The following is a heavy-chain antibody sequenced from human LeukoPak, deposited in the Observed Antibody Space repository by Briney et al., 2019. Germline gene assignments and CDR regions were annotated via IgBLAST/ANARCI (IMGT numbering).Heavy chain of an antibody. CDR1: GYTFTSYG. CDR2: VSAYNGNT. CDR3: ARVLTMVRGAFNWFDP. V-gene: IGHV1-18*01. Sequence: GASVKVSCKGSGYTFTSYGISWVRQAPGQGVEWMGWVSAYNGNTNYAQKLQGRVTMTTDTSTSTAYMELRSLRSDDTAVYYCARVLTMVRGAFNWFDPWGQGTLVTVSS. J-gene: IGHJ5*02. D-gene: IGHD3-10*01.